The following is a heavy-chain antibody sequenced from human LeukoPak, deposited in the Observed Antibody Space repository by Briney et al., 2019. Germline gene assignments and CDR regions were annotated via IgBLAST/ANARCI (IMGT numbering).Heavy chain of an antibody. CDR1: GFTFSYYA. CDR3: ARDLRYYYATWGGGNDY. V-gene: IGHV3-23*01. D-gene: IGHD3-10*01. Sequence: PGGSLRLSCAASGFTFSYYAMSWVRQAPGKGLEWVSRISGSGGSTYYADSVKGRFTISRDNSKNTLFLQMNNLRAEDTAVYYCARDLRYYYATWGGGNDYWGQGTLVTVSS. J-gene: IGHJ4*02. CDR2: ISGSGGST.